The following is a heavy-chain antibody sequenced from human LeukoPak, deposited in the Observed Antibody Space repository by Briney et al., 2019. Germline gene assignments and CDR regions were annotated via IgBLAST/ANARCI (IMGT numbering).Heavy chain of an antibody. V-gene: IGHV1-8*03. Sequence: ASVKVSCKASGYTFTNYDINWVRQATGQGLEWMGWMNPNSGNTGYAQKFQGRVTITRNTSISTAYMELSSLRAEDTAVYYCAKGQDTMVRGGAGYYYYYMDVWGKGTTVTVSS. CDR3: AKGQDTMVRGGAGYYYYYMDV. J-gene: IGHJ6*03. CDR2: MNPNSGNT. CDR1: GYTFTNYD. D-gene: IGHD3-10*01.